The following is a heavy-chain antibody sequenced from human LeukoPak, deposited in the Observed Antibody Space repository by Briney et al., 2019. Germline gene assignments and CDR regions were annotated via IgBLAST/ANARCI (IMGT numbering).Heavy chain of an antibody. J-gene: IGHJ5*02. CDR2: VYNGGRT. V-gene: IGHV4-61*02. D-gene: IGHD3-22*01. Sequence: PSETLSLTCTVSGGSISSGNYYWSWIRQPAGKGLEWVGRVYNGGRTDYNPSLKSRVTVSLDTANNQFSMKMNSVTAADTAVYYCARGYSSSLASPGELDPWGQGTLVTVSS. CDR3: ARGYSSSLASPGELDP. CDR1: GGSISSGNYY.